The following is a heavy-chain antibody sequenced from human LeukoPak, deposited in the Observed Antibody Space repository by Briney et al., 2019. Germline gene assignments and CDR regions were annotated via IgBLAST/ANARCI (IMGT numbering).Heavy chain of an antibody. Sequence: SETLSLTCTVSGGSINYYYWSWIRQPAGKGLEWIGRIYTSGSTNYNPSLKSRVTMSVDTSKNQFSLKLSSVTAADTAVYYCARSPMVRGVMSYFDYWGQGTLVTVSS. D-gene: IGHD3-10*01. CDR2: IYTSGST. V-gene: IGHV4-4*07. CDR1: GGSINYYY. J-gene: IGHJ4*02. CDR3: ARSPMVRGVMSYFDY.